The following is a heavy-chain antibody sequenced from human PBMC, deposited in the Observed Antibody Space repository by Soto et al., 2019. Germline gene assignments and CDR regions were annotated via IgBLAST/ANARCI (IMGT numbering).Heavy chain of an antibody. CDR3: AKDCRRLAVTGSAFDS. V-gene: IGHV3-23*01. J-gene: IGHJ4*02. Sequence: GGSLRLSCAASGFTFNDYAMAWVRQAPGQGLEWVSSISGSGGHSSYVDSVRGRFTISRDNVNNILSLDMSDLRAEDTALYFCAKDCRRLAVTGSAFDSWGQGALVTVSS. D-gene: IGHD6-19*01. CDR1: GFTFNDYA. CDR2: ISGSGGHS.